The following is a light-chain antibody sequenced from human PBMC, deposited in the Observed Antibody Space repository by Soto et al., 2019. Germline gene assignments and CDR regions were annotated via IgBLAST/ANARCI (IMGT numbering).Light chain of an antibody. CDR2: AAS. Sequence: EIVLTQPPATLSLSPGERATLSCRASQSVGSSLAWYQQKLGQASRLLIYAASDRATGIPGRFSGSGSGTDFTLIISSLEPEDFAFYYCQQGNTWPWTFGQGTKVDIK. J-gene: IGKJ1*01. CDR1: QSVGSS. CDR3: QQGNTWPWT. V-gene: IGKV3-11*01.